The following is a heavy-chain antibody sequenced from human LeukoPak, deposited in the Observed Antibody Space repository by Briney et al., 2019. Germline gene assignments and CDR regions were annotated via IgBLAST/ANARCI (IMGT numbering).Heavy chain of an antibody. J-gene: IGHJ4*02. Sequence: SETLSLTCAVYGGSFSGYYWSWIRQPPGKGLEWIGEINHSGSTNYNPSLKSRVTISVDTSKNQFSLKLSSVTAADTAVYYCARSHGSGSYYTGYFDYWGQGTLVTVSS. CDR1: GGSFSGYY. CDR2: INHSGST. D-gene: IGHD3-10*01. CDR3: ARSHGSGSYYTGYFDY. V-gene: IGHV4-34*01.